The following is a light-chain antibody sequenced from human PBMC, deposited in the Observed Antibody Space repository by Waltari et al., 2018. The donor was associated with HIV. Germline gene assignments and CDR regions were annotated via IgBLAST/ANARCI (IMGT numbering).Light chain of an antibody. Sequence: SVLTPPPSASGPPGQRLTISCSGCSSTLGCNTVTWYQQLPGTAPKLLIHSNNQRPSGVPDRFSGSKSGTSASLAISGLQSEDEADYYCAAWDDSLNGWVFGGGTKLTVL. CDR2: SNN. V-gene: IGLV1-44*01. J-gene: IGLJ3*02. CDR1: SSTLGCNT. CDR3: AAWDDSLNGWV.